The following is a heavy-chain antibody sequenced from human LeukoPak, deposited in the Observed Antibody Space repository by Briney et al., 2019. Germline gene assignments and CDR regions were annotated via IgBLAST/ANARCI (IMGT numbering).Heavy chain of an antibody. D-gene: IGHD3-22*01. CDR1: GGSISSGSYY. J-gene: IGHJ4*02. CDR2: IFYSGST. V-gene: IGHV4-61*10. CDR3: AIGYYYDSSGYTGDY. Sequence: PSETLSLTCKVSGGSISSGSYYWSWVRQPARKGLEWIGYIFYSGSTNYNPSLKSRVTISVDTSKNQFSLKLSSVTAADTAVYYCAIGYYYDSSGYTGDYWGQGTLVTVSS.